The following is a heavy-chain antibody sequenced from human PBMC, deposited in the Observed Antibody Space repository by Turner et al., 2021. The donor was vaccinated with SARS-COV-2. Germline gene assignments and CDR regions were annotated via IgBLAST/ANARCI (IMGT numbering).Heavy chain of an antibody. J-gene: IGHJ4*02. CDR2: ISSNGGNT. CDR1: GFTFSTYA. CDR3: VNEGWDLLFLDF. D-gene: IGHD1-26*01. V-gene: IGHV3-64*05. Sequence: EVQLVASGGGLVTPGGSMRLPCSASGFTFSTYAMHWVRQAPGKGLEYVSGISSNGGNTYYGDSANGRFTISRDNSKNTLYVQMSSLRAEDTAVYYCVNEGWDLLFLDFWGQGTLVTVSS.